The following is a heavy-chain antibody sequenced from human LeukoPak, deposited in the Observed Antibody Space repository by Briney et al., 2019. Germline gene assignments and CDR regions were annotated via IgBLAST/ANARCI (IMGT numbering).Heavy chain of an antibody. V-gene: IGHV1-69*13. CDR3: ARDLYYYDSSGYGPWFDP. CDR2: IIPIFGTA. Sequence: SVKVSCKASGGTFSSYAISWVRQAPGQGLEWMGGIIPIFGTANYAQKSQGRVTITADESTSTAYMELSSLRSEDTAVYYCARDLYYYDSSGYGPWFDPWGQGTLVTVSS. D-gene: IGHD3-22*01. CDR1: GGTFSSYA. J-gene: IGHJ5*02.